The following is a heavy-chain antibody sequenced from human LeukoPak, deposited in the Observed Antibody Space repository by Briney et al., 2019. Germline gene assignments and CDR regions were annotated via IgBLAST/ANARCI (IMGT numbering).Heavy chain of an antibody. Sequence: SETLSLTCTVSGGSISSYYWSWIRQPPGKGLEWIGYIYYSGSTNYNPSLKSRVTISVDTSKNQFSLNLSSVAAADTAVYYGAWLGYCRGVSCLPGDYYYYYYGMDVWGQGTTVTVSS. CDR3: AWLGYCRGVSCLPGDYYYYYYGMDV. D-gene: IGHD2-15*01. J-gene: IGHJ6*02. CDR2: IYYSGST. CDR1: GGSISSYY. V-gene: IGHV4-59*01.